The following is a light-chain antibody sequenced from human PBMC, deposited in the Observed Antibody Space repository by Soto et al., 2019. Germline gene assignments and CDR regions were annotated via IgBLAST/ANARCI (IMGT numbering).Light chain of an antibody. CDR2: GDD. V-gene: IGLV1-51*01. Sequence: QSVLTQPPSVSAAPGQKVTISCSGSSSNIGGNSVSWYQQLPGTAPKLLMYGDDKRPSGIPDRFSGSKSGTSATLGITGFQTGDDADYYCGSWDSSLSAYVFGTGTKVTVL. CDR1: SSNIGGNS. CDR3: GSWDSSLSAYV. J-gene: IGLJ1*01.